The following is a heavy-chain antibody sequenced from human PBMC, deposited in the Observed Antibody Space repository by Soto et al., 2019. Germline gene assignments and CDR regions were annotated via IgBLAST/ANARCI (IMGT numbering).Heavy chain of an antibody. D-gene: IGHD2-15*01. J-gene: IGHJ4*02. CDR1: GGSLSGSY. CDR2: IHHSGST. Sequence: QVQLQQWGAGLLKPSETLSLTCAVYGGSLSGSYWSWIRQPPGTGLEWIGEIHHSGSTYYNPSLKSRVTLSVDTSKNQISLKLNSVTAADTAVYYCASPGHCSDGTCYPDYWGQGTLVTVSS. V-gene: IGHV4-34*01. CDR3: ASPGHCSDGTCYPDY.